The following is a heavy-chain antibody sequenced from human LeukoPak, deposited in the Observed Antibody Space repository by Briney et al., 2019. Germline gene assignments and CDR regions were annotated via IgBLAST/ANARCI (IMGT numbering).Heavy chain of an antibody. V-gene: IGHV4-34*01. Sequence: PSETLSLTCAVYGGSFSCYYWSWIRQPPGKGLEGIGEINHSGSTNYNPSLKRRFTISGDTSKNQFSLTLTSVTAADTAVYFCARVGYSYVINNWSRTGLGAYPTKYYYHMDVWGKGTTVTVSS. CDR3: ARVGYSYVINNWSRTGLGAYPTKYYYHMDV. CDR2: INHSGST. CDR1: GGSFSCYY. D-gene: IGHD5-18*01. J-gene: IGHJ6*03.